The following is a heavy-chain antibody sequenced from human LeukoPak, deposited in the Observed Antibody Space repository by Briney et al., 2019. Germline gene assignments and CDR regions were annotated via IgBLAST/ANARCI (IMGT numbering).Heavy chain of an antibody. CDR2: LSYTGETT. V-gene: IGHV3-23*01. Sequence: GGSLRLSCAASGFTFSDYAMTWVRQAPGKGLEWVSGLSYTGETTFYADSVKGRFIISRDTSKNTLYLQMNSLRAEDTALYYCAKDRVGATLYFDCWGQGTLVTVSS. CDR1: GFTFSDYA. CDR3: AKDRVGATLYFDC. D-gene: IGHD1-26*01. J-gene: IGHJ4*02.